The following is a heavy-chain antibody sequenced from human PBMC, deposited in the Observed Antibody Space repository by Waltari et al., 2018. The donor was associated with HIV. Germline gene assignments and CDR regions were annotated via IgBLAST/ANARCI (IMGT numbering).Heavy chain of an antibody. Sequence: QVQLVQSGAEVKKHGSSVKVSCRASGHPLRAYTISWVRPAPGQGFEWMGGITPIFKTTKYAQKFQGRVTLTADESTRTTYMELTSLRSDDTAMYYCARNGDYAPAYWGQGTLVTVSS. CDR1: GHPLRAYT. J-gene: IGHJ4*02. V-gene: IGHV1-69*01. D-gene: IGHD4-17*01. CDR3: ARNGDYAPAY. CDR2: ITPIFKTT.